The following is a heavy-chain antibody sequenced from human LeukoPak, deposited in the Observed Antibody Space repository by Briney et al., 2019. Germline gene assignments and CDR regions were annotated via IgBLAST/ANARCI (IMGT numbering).Heavy chain of an antibody. D-gene: IGHD4-17*01. CDR1: GFTFNSYG. CDR3: ARDRSYGSFDY. V-gene: IGHV3-33*01. CDR2: IQYDGSKK. Sequence: PGGSLRLSCAASGFTFNSYGMHWVRQAPGKGLEWVAGIQYDGSKKYYGDSVKGRFTISRDDSKNTLYLQMNSLRAEDTAVYYCARDRSYGSFDYWGQGTLVTVSS. J-gene: IGHJ4*02.